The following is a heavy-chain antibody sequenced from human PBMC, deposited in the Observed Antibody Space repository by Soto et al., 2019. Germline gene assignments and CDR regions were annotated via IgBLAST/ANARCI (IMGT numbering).Heavy chain of an antibody. CDR2: VSRTGGIT. Sequence: GGSLRLSCAASGFTFSNYAMSWVRQAPGQGLEWVSTVSRTGGITYYADSVKGRFTISRDNSKNTMYLQMSGLRAEDTAVYYCARASGHIDPFDYWGQGTQVTVSS. J-gene: IGHJ4*02. CDR3: ARASGHIDPFDY. CDR1: GFTFSNYA. D-gene: IGHD5-12*01. V-gene: IGHV3-23*01.